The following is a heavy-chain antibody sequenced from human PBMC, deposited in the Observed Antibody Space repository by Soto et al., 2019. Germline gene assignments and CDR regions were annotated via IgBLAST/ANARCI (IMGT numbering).Heavy chain of an antibody. D-gene: IGHD3-3*01. CDR3: VSDRFAYFDPPASDY. CDR1: GYTFINFG. Sequence: QVQLVQSGAEVKKPGASVKVSCKTSGYTFINFGISWVRQAPGQGLEWMGWVTTFNGKTNYAQKYQGRLTITAASSTSTVNMALRSLVSDDSAVYYCVSDRFAYFDPPASDYWGQGTLVTVSS. CDR2: VTTFNGKT. V-gene: IGHV1-18*01. J-gene: IGHJ4*02.